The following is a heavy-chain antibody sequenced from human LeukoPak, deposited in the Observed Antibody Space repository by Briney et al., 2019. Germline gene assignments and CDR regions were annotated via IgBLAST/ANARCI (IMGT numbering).Heavy chain of an antibody. J-gene: IGHJ4*02. V-gene: IGHV4-61*02. CDR2: IYTSGST. CDR1: GGSISSGSYY. D-gene: IGHD3-16*01. Sequence: SRTLSLTCTVSGGSISSGSYYWSWIRQPAGKGLEWIGRIYTSGSTNYNPSLKSRVTISVDTSKNQFSLKLSSVTAADTAVYYCARDFDMRGEFDYWGQGTLVTVSS. CDR3: ARDFDMRGEFDY.